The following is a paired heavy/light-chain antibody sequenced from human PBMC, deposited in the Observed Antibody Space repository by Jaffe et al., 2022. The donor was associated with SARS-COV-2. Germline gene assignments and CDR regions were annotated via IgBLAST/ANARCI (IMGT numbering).Heavy chain of an antibody. J-gene: IGHJ3*02. CDR1: GYTLTLSA. CDR2: INTNTGRP. V-gene: IGHV7-4-1*02. CDR3: ARDRPPQRRLGAFDI. Sequence: QEQLVQSGSELKNPGASVNVSCKASGYTLTLSAINWVRQAPGQGLEWMGWINTNTGRPLYAHDFAGRFVFSLDESLNTAYLQINSLQADDTALYFCARDRPPQRRLGAFDIWGQGTMVVVSS. D-gene: IGHD6-25*01.
Light chain of an antibody. J-gene: IGKJ1*01. CDR3: QQTYSTPRT. Sequence: DVQLTQSPSSLSASVGDSVTITCRAGVNIDTFLNWYQQKPGKAPKLLIYGASTLQSGDPSRFSGSGSGTDFTLTISSLQREDFATYYCQQTYSTPRTFGQGTKVEIK. V-gene: IGKV1-39*01. CDR1: VNIDTF. CDR2: GAS.